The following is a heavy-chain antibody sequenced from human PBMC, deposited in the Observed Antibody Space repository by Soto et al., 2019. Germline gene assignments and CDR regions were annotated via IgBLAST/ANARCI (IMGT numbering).Heavy chain of an antibody. Sequence: LSLTCTVSGGSISSYYWSWIRQPPGKGLEWIGYIYYSGSTNYNPSLKSRVTISVDTSKNQFSLELSSVTAADTAVYYCARERGGMTTVTDWGQGTLVTVSS. J-gene: IGHJ4*02. D-gene: IGHD4-4*01. V-gene: IGHV4-59*01. CDR3: ARERGGMTTVTD. CDR1: GGSISSYY. CDR2: IYYSGST.